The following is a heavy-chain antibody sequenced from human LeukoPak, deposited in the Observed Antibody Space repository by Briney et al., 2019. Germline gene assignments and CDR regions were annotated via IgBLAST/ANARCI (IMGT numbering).Heavy chain of an antibody. CDR1: GYSFTSYW. V-gene: IGHV5-10-1*01. CDR3: ATGRDISWFDP. CDR2: IDPSDSYT. Sequence: GESLKISCKGSGYSFTSYWISWVRQMPGKGLGWMGRIDPSDSYTNYSPSFQGHVTISADKSISTAYLQWSSLKASDTAMYYCATGRDISWFDPWGQGTLVTVSS. D-gene: IGHD3-9*01. J-gene: IGHJ5*02.